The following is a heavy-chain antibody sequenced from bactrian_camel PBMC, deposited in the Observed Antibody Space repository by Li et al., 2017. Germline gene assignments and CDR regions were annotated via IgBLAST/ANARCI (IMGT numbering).Heavy chain of an antibody. D-gene: IGHD3*01. Sequence: HVQLVESGGSSVQAGGSLKLSCVISGNTYNTNIWGWFRQAPGKEREGVAAIMILGATTYYADSVKGRFTISQDNAKNTLYLQLGSLKTEDTSIYYCTKDLSYGTRNWARSTRGQGTQVTVS. CDR3: TKDLSYGTRNWARST. CDR1: GNTYNTNI. CDR2: IMILGATT. J-gene: IGHJ4*01. V-gene: IGHV3S54*01.